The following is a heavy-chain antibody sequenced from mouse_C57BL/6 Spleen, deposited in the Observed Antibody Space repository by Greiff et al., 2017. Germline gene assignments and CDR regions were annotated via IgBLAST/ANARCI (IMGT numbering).Heavy chain of an antibody. CDR3: ARKVYYGYDDGGGFDY. D-gene: IGHD2-2*01. V-gene: IGHV2-9-1*01. CDR1: GFSLTSYA. CDR2: IWTGGGT. Sequence: VKLEESGPGLVAPSQSLSITCTVSGFSLTSYAISWVRQPPGKGLEWLGVIWTGGGTNYNSALKSRLSISKDNSKSQVFLKMNSLQTDDTARYYCARKVYYGYDDGGGFDYWGQGTTLTVSS. J-gene: IGHJ2*01.